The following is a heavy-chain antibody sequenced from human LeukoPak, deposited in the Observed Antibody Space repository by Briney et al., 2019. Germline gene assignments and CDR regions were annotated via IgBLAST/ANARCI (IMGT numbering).Heavy chain of an antibody. Sequence: ASVKVSCKASGYTFTSYAMHWLRQAPGQRLEWMGWINAGNGNTKYSQKFQGRVTITRDTSASTAYMELSSLRSEDTAVYYCARAPRRELLRSNLDYWGQGTLVTVSS. CDR2: INAGNGNT. CDR1: GYTFTSYA. J-gene: IGHJ4*02. V-gene: IGHV1-3*01. D-gene: IGHD1-26*01. CDR3: ARAPRRELLRSNLDY.